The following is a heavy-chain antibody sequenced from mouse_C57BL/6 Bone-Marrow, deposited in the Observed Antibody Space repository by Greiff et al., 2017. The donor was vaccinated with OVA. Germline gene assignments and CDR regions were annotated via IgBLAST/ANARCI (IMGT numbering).Heavy chain of an antibody. CDR2: IYPGNSDT. CDR1: GYTFTSYW. CDR3: TRCEY. V-gene: IGHV1-5*01. Sequence: VHVKQSGTVLARPGASVKMSCKTSGYTFTSYWMHWVKQRPGQGLEWIGAIYPGNSDTSYNQKFKGKAKLTAVTSASTAYMELSSLTNEDSAVYYCTRCEYWGQGTLVTVSA. J-gene: IGHJ3*01.